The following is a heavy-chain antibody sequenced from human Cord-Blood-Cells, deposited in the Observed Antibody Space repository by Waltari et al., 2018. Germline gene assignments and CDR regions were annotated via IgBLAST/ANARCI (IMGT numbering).Heavy chain of an antibody. CDR2: INHSGST. V-gene: IGHV4-34*01. Sequence: QVQLQQWGAGLLKPSETLSLTCAVYGGSFSGYYWSWIRQPPGKGLEWIGEINHSGSTNYNPSLKSRVTISVDTSKNQFSLKLSSVTAADTAVYYCARGRRALEPPRGSAAFDIWGQGTMVTVSS. D-gene: IGHD1-1*01. J-gene: IGHJ3*02. CDR3: ARGRRALEPPRGSAAFDI. CDR1: GGSFSGYY.